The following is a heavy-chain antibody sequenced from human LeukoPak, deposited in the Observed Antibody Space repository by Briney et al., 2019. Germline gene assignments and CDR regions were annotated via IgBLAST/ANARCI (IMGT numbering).Heavy chain of an antibody. CDR1: GGSISSYY. D-gene: IGHD3-9*01. CDR2: IYYSGST. Sequence: SETLSLTCTVSGGSISSYYWSWIRQPPGKGLEWIGYIYYSGSTNYNPSLKSRVTISVDTSKNQFSLKLSSVTAADTAVYYRARRSTISLGGFDPWGQGTLVTVSS. V-gene: IGHV4-59*08. CDR3: ARRSTISLGGFDP. J-gene: IGHJ5*02.